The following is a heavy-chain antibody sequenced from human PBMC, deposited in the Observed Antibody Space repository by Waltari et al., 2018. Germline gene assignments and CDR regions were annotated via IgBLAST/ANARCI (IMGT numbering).Heavy chain of an antibody. Sequence: QLQLQESGPGLAKPSETLSLTCTISGGSISSSSYYWGWIRQPPGKGLEWIGSISYSGSTYYNPSLKSRVTISVDTSKNQFSLKLSSVTAADTAVYYCVKVAGPFDYWGQGTLVTVSS. D-gene: IGHD6-19*01. CDR2: ISYSGST. J-gene: IGHJ4*02. V-gene: IGHV4-39*01. CDR1: GGSISSSSYY. CDR3: VKVAGPFDY.